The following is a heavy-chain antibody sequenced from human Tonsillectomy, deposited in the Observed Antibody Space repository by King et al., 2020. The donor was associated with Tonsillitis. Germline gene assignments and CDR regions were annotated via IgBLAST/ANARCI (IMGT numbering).Heavy chain of an antibody. CDR2: IRYDGSNK. D-gene: IGHD1-1*01. J-gene: IGHJ4*02. Sequence: HVQLVESGGGVVQPGGSLRLSCAASGFTFSSYGMHWVRQAPGKGLEWVAFIRYDGSNKYYADSVKGRFTISRDNSKNTLYLQMNRLRAEDTAVYYCAKDRLTGWLERDLDYWGQGTLVTVSS. V-gene: IGHV3-30*02. CDR3: AKDRLTGWLERDLDY. CDR1: GFTFSSYG.